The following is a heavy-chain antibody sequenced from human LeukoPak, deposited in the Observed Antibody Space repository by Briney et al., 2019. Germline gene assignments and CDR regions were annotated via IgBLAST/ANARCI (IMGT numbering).Heavy chain of an antibody. Sequence: GRSLRLSCAASGFTFGSYGMHWVRQAPGKGLEWVAVIWYDGSNKYYADSVKGRFTISRDNSKNTLYLQMNSLRAEDTAVYYCAREAPFYCSSTSCSYYFDYWGQGTLVTVSS. J-gene: IGHJ4*02. CDR1: GFTFGSYG. CDR3: AREAPFYCSSTSCSYYFDY. V-gene: IGHV3-33*01. D-gene: IGHD2-2*01. CDR2: IWYDGSNK.